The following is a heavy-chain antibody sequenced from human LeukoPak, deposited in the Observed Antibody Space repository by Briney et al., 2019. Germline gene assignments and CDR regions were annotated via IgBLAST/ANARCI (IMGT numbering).Heavy chain of an antibody. Sequence: PGGSLRLSCAASGFTFSSYWMSWVRQAPGKGLEWVANIKQDGSEKYYVDSVKGRFTISRDNAKNSLYLQMNSLRAEDTAVYYCARGAGRGAYSGSYYEYWGQGTLVTVSS. CDR1: GFTFSSYW. CDR3: ARGAGRGAYSGSYYEY. D-gene: IGHD1-26*01. J-gene: IGHJ4*02. CDR2: IKQDGSEK. V-gene: IGHV3-7*03.